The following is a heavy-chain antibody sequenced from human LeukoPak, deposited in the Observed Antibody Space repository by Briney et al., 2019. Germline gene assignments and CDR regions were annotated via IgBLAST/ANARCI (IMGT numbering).Heavy chain of an antibody. D-gene: IGHD1-26*01. Sequence: KPSENLSLTCSDYVESLSQYSSTWIRHSPWKGPYCIGAMNHICSITLNPSHTSRATISVDTSKHQFSLKLTSVTAADAAVYYCASSVGSTDYWGQGTLVTVSS. CDR1: VESLSQYS. J-gene: IGHJ4*02. V-gene: IGHV4-34*04. CDR2: MNHICSI. CDR3: ASSVGSTDY.